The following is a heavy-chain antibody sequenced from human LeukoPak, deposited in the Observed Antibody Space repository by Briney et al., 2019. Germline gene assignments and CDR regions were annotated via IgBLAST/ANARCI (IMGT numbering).Heavy chain of an antibody. D-gene: IGHD3-16*01. J-gene: IGHJ3*02. CDR3: AGARGGGPRGGGGAFDI. CDR2: INHSGST. V-gene: IGHV4-34*01. CDR1: GGSFSGYY. Sequence: SETLSLTCAVYGGSFSGYYWTWIRQPPGKGLEWIGEINHSGSTNYNPSLKSRVTISVDTSKNQFSLKLSSVTAADTAVYYCAGARGGGPRGGGGAFDIWGQGTMVTVSS.